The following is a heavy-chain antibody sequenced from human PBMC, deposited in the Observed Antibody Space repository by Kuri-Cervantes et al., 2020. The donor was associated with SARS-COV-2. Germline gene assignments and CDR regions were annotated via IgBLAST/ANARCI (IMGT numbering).Heavy chain of an antibody. D-gene: IGHD3-3*01. CDR3: AKDMGTIFGVVIGSGYGMDV. CDR1: GFTFSSYW. CDR2: INSDGSST. J-gene: IGHJ6*02. V-gene: IGHV3-74*01. Sequence: GGSLRLSCAASGFTFSSYWMHWVRQAPGKGLVWVSRINSDGSSTSYADSVKGRFTISRDNAKNSLYLQMNSLRAEDTALYYCAKDMGTIFGVVIGSGYGMDVWGQGTTVTVSS.